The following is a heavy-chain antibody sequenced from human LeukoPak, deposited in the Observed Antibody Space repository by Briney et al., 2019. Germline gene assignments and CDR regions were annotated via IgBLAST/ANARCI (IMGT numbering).Heavy chain of an antibody. CDR3: ALDIVVVPAAPFDY. CDR2: MNPNSGGT. CDR1: GYTFTSYD. Sequence: GASVKVSCKASGYTFTSYDINWVRQATGQGLEWMGWMNPNSGGTNYAQKFQGRVTMTRDTSISTAYMELSRLRSDDTAVYYCALDIVVVPAAPFDYWGQGTLVTVSS. J-gene: IGHJ4*02. V-gene: IGHV1-2*02. D-gene: IGHD2-2*03.